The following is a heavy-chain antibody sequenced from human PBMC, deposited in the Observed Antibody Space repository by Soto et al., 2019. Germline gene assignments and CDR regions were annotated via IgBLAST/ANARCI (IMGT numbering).Heavy chain of an antibody. V-gene: IGHV1-58*01. Sequence: SVKVSCKTSGFTFTTSAVQWVRQARGQRLEWIGWIVVGSGSTNYAQKFQERVTITRDISTTTVYMELSSLRVEDTAIYYCAAPYGMDVWGLGTTVSVSS. CDR1: GFTFTTSA. CDR2: IVVGSGST. CDR3: AAPYGMDV. J-gene: IGHJ6*02.